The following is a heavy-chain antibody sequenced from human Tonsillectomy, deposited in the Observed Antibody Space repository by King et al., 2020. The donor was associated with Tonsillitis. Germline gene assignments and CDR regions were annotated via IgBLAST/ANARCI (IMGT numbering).Heavy chain of an antibody. CDR2: ISGYNGNT. J-gene: IGHJ1*01. V-gene: IGHV1-18*01. CDR3: AREGVGCTGGSCYSGYFQH. D-gene: IGHD2-15*01. CDR1: GYTFTNYG. Sequence: QLVQSGAEVKKPGASVKVSCKASGYTFTNYGINWVRQAPGQGLEWMGWISGYNGNTNYAQKLQGRVPMTTDTSTSTAYMDLRSLRSDDTAVYYCAREGVGCTGGSCYSGYFQHWGQGTLVTVSS.